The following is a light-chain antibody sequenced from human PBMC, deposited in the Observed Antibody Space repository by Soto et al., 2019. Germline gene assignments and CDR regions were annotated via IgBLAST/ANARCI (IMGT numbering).Light chain of an antibody. CDR2: DTT. J-gene: IGLJ3*02. Sequence: QAVVTQEPSLTVSPGGAVTLTCASSTGAVTSAYYPNWFQQKPGQAPRALIYDTTNKHSWTPARFSGSLLGGTAALTLSGVQPEDEAEYYCLLYYGGAWVFCGGTKVTVL. V-gene: IGLV7-43*01. CDR3: LLYYGGAWV. CDR1: TGAVTSAYY.